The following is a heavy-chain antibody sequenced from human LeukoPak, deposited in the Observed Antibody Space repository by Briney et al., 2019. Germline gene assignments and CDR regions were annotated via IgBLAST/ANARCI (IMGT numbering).Heavy chain of an antibody. Sequence: ASVKVSCKASGYTFTSNYIHWVRQAPGQGLEWMGMIYPRDGSTSYAQKFQGRVTVTRDTSTSTVHMELSGPRSEDTAIYYCARDQEGFDYWGQGTLVTVSS. J-gene: IGHJ4*02. V-gene: IGHV1-46*01. CDR2: IYPRDGST. CDR3: ARDQEGFDY. CDR1: GYTFTSNY.